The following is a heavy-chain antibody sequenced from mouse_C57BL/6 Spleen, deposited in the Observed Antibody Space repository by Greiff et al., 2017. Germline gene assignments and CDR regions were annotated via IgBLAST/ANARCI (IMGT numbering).Heavy chain of an antibody. CDR1: GYSITSGYY. CDR3: ARFIAWDYAMDY. CDR2: ISYDGSN. Sequence: EVKLQESGPGLVKPSQSLSLTCSVTGYSITSGYYWNWIRQFPGNKLEWMGYISYDGSNNYNPSLKNRISITRDTSKNQFFLRLNSVTTEDTATYYCARFIAWDYAMDYWGQGTSVTVSS. J-gene: IGHJ4*01. D-gene: IGHD6-1*01. V-gene: IGHV3-6*01.